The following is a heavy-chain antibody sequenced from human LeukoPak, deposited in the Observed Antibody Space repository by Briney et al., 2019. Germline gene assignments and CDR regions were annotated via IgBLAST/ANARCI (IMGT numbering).Heavy chain of an antibody. V-gene: IGHV3-21*01. J-gene: IGHJ6*03. CDR2: IGSASDTYI. D-gene: IGHD2-8*01. CDR3: ARVSNAYDYYYMDV. Sequence: GGSLRLSCAASGFTFSDYTMNWVRQAPGKGLEWVSCIGSASDTYIHYADSVRGRFTISRDNAKNSVYLQMNSLTAEDTAVYYCARVSNAYDYYYMDVWGKGTTVTVSS. CDR1: GFTFSDYT.